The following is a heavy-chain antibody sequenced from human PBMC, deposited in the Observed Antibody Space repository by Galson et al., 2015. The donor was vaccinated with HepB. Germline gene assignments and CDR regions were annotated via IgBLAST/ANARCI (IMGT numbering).Heavy chain of an antibody. V-gene: IGHV4-31*03. CDR1: GGSISSGGYY. Sequence: TLSLTCTVSGGSISSGGYYWSWIRQHPGKGLEWIGYIYYSGSTYYNPSLKSRVTISVDTSKNQFSLKLSSVTAADTAVYYCARSPYCSSTSCYMGRMYFDYWGQGTLVTVSS. CDR3: ARSPYCSSTSCYMGRMYFDY. J-gene: IGHJ4*02. D-gene: IGHD2-2*02. CDR2: IYYSGST.